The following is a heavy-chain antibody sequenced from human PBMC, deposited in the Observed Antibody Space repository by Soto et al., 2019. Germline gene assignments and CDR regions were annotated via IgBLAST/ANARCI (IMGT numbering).Heavy chain of an antibody. Sequence: EVQLVESGGGLVQPGGSLRLSCAASGFTFSSYSMNWVRQAPGKGLEWVSYISSSSSTIYYADSVKGRFTISRDNAKKALYLQMNSLRAEDTAVYYGARVWYWSGGSCPALASWCQGTLVTVSS. CDR3: ARVWYWSGGSCPALAS. V-gene: IGHV3-48*01. CDR1: GFTFSSYS. CDR2: ISSSSSTI. D-gene: IGHD2-15*01. J-gene: IGHJ5*01.